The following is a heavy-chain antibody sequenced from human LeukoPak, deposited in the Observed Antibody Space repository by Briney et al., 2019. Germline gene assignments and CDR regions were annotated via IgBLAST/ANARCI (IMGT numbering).Heavy chain of an antibody. J-gene: IGHJ4*02. CDR2: ISSNCSTI. V-gene: IGHV3-11*04. Sequence: GGSLRLSCAASGFNVSSNYMSWVRQAPGKGLEWVSYISSNCSTIYYADSVKGRFTISRDNAKNSLYLQMNSLRAEDTAVYYCAKTEPLYSSSGEVDYWGQGTLVTVSS. D-gene: IGHD6-13*01. CDR1: GFNVSSNY. CDR3: AKTEPLYSSSGEVDY.